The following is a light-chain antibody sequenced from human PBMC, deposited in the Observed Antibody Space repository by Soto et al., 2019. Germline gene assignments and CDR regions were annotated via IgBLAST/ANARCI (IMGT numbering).Light chain of an antibody. CDR2: GVS. Sequence: QSALTQPASVSGSPGQSITISCTGTSSDVGGYNYVSWYQQHPGKAPKLMIYGVSSRPSGVSNRFSGSKSGNTASLTISGLHAEDEADFYCSSYTSSSTLVFGTATKLTVL. CDR3: SSYTSSSTLV. V-gene: IGLV2-14*01. J-gene: IGLJ1*01. CDR1: SSDVGGYNY.